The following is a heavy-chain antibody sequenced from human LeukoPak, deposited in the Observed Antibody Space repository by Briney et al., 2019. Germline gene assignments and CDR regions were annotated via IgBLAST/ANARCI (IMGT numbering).Heavy chain of an antibody. CDR2: IYSGGST. CDR1: GFTVSSNY. V-gene: IGHV3-53*01. J-gene: IGHJ4*02. D-gene: IGHD3-22*01. CDR3: ARGSSGIPPEDY. Sequence: GGSLRLSCAASGFTVSSNYMSWVRQAPGKGLEWVSVIYSGGSTYYADSVKGRFTISRDNSKNTLYLQMNSLRAEDTAVYYCARGSSGIPPEDYWGQGTLVTVSS.